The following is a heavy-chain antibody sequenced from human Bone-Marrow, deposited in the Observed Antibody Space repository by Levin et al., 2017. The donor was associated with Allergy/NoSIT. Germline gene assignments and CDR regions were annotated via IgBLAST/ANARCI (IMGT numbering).Heavy chain of an antibody. J-gene: IGHJ6*02. Sequence: GGSLRLSCAASGFTFSSYGMHWVRQAPGKGLEWVAVIWYDGSNKYYADSVKGRFTISRDNSKNTLYLQMNSLRAEDTAVYYCARDLGYCSGGSCWTGLYYYYYYGMDVWGQGTTVTVSS. CDR2: IWYDGSNK. D-gene: IGHD2-15*01. V-gene: IGHV3-33*01. CDR3: ARDLGYCSGGSCWTGLYYYYYYGMDV. CDR1: GFTFSSYG.